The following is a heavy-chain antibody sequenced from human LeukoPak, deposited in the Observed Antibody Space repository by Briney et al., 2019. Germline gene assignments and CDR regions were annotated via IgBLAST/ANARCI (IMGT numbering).Heavy chain of an antibody. D-gene: IGHD5-18*01. V-gene: IGHV3-21*01. CDR3: ARASGDIVETATMGSY. CDR2: ISSSSSSI. J-gene: IGHJ4*02. CDR1: RFTFSSAW. Sequence: GGSLRLSCEASRFTFSSAWMSWVRQAPGKGLEWVSSISSSSSSIYYADSVKGRFTISRDNAKNSLYLQMNSLRAEDTAVYYCARASGDIVETATMGSYWGQGTLVTVSS.